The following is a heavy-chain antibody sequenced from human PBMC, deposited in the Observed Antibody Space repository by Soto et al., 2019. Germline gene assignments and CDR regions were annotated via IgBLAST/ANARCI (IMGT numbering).Heavy chain of an antibody. CDR1: GGSISSGGYS. CDR2: IYHSGST. J-gene: IGHJ4*02. D-gene: IGHD6-19*01. CDR3: ASAGGLGAVAADY. Sequence: QLQLQESGSGLVKPSQTLSLTCAVSGGSISSGGYSWGWIRQPPGKGLEWIGYIYHSGSTYYNPSLKSRVTISVDRYKNQFSLKLRSVTAADTAVYYCASAGGLGAVAADYWGQGTLVTVSS. V-gene: IGHV4-30-2*01.